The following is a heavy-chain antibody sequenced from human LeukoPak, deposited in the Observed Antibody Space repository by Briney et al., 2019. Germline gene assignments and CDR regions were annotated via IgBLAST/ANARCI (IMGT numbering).Heavy chain of an antibody. CDR2: IWYDGSNK. CDR1: GFTFNTYT. J-gene: IGHJ4*02. CDR3: ARSLDY. Sequence: PGGSLRLSCAASGFTFNTYTMNWVRQAPGKGLEWVAVIWYDGSNKYYADSVKGRFTISRDNSKNTLYLQMNSLRAEDTAVYYCARSLDYWGQGTLVTVSS. V-gene: IGHV3-33*08.